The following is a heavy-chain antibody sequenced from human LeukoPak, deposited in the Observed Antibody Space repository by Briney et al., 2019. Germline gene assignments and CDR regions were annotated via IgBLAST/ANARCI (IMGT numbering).Heavy chain of an antibody. CDR3: AKDNRRHYTSGPNPDSLH. Sequence: GGSLRLSCAASGFTFSSYWMSWVRQAPGKGLEWVANIKQDGSEKYYVDSVKGRFTISRDNAKNSLYLQMNSLRAEDTALYYCAKDNRRHYTSGPNPDSLHWGQGALVTVSS. J-gene: IGHJ4*02. D-gene: IGHD6-19*01. V-gene: IGHV3-7*03. CDR2: IKQDGSEK. CDR1: GFTFSSYW.